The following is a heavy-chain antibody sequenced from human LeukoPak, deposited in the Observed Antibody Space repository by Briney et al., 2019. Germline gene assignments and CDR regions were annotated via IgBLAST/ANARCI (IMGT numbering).Heavy chain of an antibody. V-gene: IGHV1-69*13. CDR3: ARVGDYGDYVGYNWFDP. D-gene: IGHD4-17*01. CDR1: GGTFSSYA. Sequence: SVKVSCKASGGTFSSYAISWVRQAPGQGLEWMGGIIPIFGTANYAQKFQGRVTITADESTSTAYMELSSPRSEDTAVYYCARVGDYGDYVGYNWFDPWGQGTLVTVSS. J-gene: IGHJ5*02. CDR2: IIPIFGTA.